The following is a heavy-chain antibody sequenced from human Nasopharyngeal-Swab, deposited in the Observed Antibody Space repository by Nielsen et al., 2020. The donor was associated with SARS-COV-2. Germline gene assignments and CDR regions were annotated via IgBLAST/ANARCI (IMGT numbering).Heavy chain of an antibody. D-gene: IGHD3-10*01. CDR2: IYYSGST. CDR3: ARKGIGSLWFGELYYAFDI. Sequence: SETLSLTCTVSGGSISSYYWSWIRQPPGKGLEWIGYIYYSGSTNYNPSLKSRVTISVDTSKNQFSLKLNSVTAADTAVYYCARKGIGSLWFGELYYAFDIWGQGTVVTVSS. V-gene: IGHV4-59*13. J-gene: IGHJ3*02. CDR1: GGSISSYY.